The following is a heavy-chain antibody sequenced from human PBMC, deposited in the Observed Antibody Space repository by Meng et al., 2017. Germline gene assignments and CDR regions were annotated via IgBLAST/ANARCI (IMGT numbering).Heavy chain of an antibody. CDR3: ARENPDSYNWFDP. CDR1: GYPISSGYY. J-gene: IGHJ5*02. D-gene: IGHD3-22*01. Sequence: SETLSLTCAVSGYPISSGYYWGWIRQPPGKGLEWIGSIYHSGSTYYNPSLKSRVTISVDTSKNQFSLKLSSVTAADTAVYYCARENPDSYNWFDPWGQGTLVTVSS. CDR2: IYHSGST. V-gene: IGHV4-38-2*02.